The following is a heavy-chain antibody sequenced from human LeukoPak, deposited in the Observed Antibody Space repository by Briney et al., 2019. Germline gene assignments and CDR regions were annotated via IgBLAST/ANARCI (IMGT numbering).Heavy chain of an antibody. D-gene: IGHD1-26*01. J-gene: IGHJ4*02. Sequence: GRSLGLSCAASGFTFDDYAMHWVRQAPGKGLEWVSGISWNSGNIGYADSVKGRFTISRDNAKNSLYLQMNSLRAEDTALYYCAKDGRSGSSYFDYWGQGTLVTVSS. CDR3: AKDGRSGSSYFDY. CDR2: ISWNSGNI. CDR1: GFTFDDYA. V-gene: IGHV3-9*01.